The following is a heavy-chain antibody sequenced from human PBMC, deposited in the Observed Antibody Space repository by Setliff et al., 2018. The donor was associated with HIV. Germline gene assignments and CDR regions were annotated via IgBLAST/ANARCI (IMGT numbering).Heavy chain of an antibody. CDR1: ASSISSDYC. Sequence: SETLSLTCAVSASSISSDYCWGWIRQPPGKGLEWIGSTHHSGSTYYNPSLKSRVTMSVDTSKSQFSLKLSSVTAADTAVYYCARVRVGATPLDYWGQGTLVTVSS. CDR2: THHSGST. CDR3: ARVRVGATPLDY. J-gene: IGHJ4*02. V-gene: IGHV4-38-2*01. D-gene: IGHD1-26*01.